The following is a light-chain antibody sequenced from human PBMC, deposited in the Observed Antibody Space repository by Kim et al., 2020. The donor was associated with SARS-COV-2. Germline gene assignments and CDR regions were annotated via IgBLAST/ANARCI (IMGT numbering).Light chain of an antibody. CDR3: QQFNNYPRT. J-gene: IGKJ4*02. CDR2: DAS. CDR1: QGISSA. Sequence: AIQLTQSPSSLSASVGDTVTITCRASQGISSALAWYQQKPGKPPKALIYDASSLESGVPSRFSGRGFGTDFTLTISSLQPEDFATYYCQQFNNYPRTFGGGTKVDIK. V-gene: IGKV1D-13*01.